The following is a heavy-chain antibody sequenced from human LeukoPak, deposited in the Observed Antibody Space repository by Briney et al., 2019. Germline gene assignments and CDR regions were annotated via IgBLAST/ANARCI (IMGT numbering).Heavy chain of an antibody. CDR1: GFTLSYYG. J-gene: IGHJ4*02. CDR2: VRYDGSNK. CDR3: AKESRDGYRNDY. V-gene: IGHV3-30*02. Sequence: QTGGTLRLSCAASGFTLSYYGMHWLRQAPGKGLKGVAFVRYDGSNKDYAESVKGRFTISRDNSKNTLYLQMNSLRAEDTAVYYCAKESRDGYRNDYWGQGTLVIVSS. D-gene: IGHD5-24*01.